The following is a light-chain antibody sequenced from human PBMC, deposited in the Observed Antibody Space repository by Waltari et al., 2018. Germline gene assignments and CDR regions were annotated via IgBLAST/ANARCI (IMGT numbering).Light chain of an antibody. CDR3: QQYDNLPLT. CDR1: QAISNY. Sequence: IQLTQSPSSLSAFIAARAPITSQASQAISNYLNWYQQKPGKAPSLLIYDATNLETGVQSRFSGSGSGTAFSFIITSLQPEDFATYYCQQYDNLPLTFGGGTKVEI. V-gene: IGKV1-33*01. J-gene: IGKJ4*01. CDR2: DAT.